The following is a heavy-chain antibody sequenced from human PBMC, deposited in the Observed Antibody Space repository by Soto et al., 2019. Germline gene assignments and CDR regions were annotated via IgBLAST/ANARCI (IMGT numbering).Heavy chain of an antibody. CDR1: GGTFSSYA. CDR3: ARGPGVTTRLGYYYYGMDV. J-gene: IGHJ6*02. D-gene: IGHD4-17*01. CDR2: IIPIFGTA. V-gene: IGHV1-69*13. Sequence: SVKVSCKASGGTFSSYAISWVRQAPGQGLEWMGGIIPIFGTANCAQKFQGRVTITADESTSTAYMELSSLRSEDTAVYYCARGPGVTTRLGYYYYGMDVWGQGTTVTVSS.